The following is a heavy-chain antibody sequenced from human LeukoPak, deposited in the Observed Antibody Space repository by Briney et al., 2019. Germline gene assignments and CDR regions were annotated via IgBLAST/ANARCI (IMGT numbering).Heavy chain of an antibody. V-gene: IGHV4-39*01. J-gene: IGHJ4*02. CDR1: GGSINSGTYY. Sequence: PSETLSLTCTVSGGSINSGTYYWGWIRQPPGKGLEWIASMYHDGRTSYNPSLESRVTISIDTSTNQFSLKLSSVTAADTAVYYCASDHKSITMRKGQYFDYWGQGVLVTVSS. D-gene: IGHD1-14*01. CDR2: MYHDGRT. CDR3: ASDHKSITMRKGQYFDY.